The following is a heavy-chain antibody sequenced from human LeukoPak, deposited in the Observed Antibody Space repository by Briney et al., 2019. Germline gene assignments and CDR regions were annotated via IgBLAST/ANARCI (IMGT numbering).Heavy chain of an antibody. CDR2: IYWDEDE. D-gene: IGHD3-9*01. J-gene: IGHJ4*02. Sequence: SGPTLVNPTQTLTLTCTFSGFSFSTRGVGVGWIRQPPGTALEWLAVIYWDEDERYRPSLRSRLTINKHTSKNQVVLTMTNMDPVDTATYYCARSPYYDILTGSRGTFDYWGRGILVTVSS. CDR1: GFSFSTRGVG. CDR3: ARSPYYDILTGSRGTFDY. V-gene: IGHV2-5*02.